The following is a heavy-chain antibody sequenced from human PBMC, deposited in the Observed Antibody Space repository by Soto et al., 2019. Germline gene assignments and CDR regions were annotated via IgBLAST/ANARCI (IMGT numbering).Heavy chain of an antibody. Sequence: EVQLVESGGGLVQPGGSLRLSCAASGFTFSSYSMNWVRQAPGKGLEWVSYISSSSSTIYYADSVKGRFTISRDNAKDSLYLQMNSRRDEDTAVYYCARDKGDRGIAYDWGQGTLVTVSS. CDR2: ISSSSSTI. CDR1: GFTFSSYS. D-gene: IGHD6-13*01. V-gene: IGHV3-48*02. CDR3: ARDKGDRGIAYD. J-gene: IGHJ4*02.